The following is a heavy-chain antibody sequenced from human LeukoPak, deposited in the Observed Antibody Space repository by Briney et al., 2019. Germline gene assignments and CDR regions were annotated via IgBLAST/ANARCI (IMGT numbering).Heavy chain of an antibody. V-gene: IGHV3-66*01. J-gene: IGHJ4*02. CDR1: GFTVSSNY. CDR3: ARDSPEADCGGDCGGY. CDR2: IYSGGST. Sequence: PGGSLRLSCAASGFTVSSNYMSWVRQAPGKGLEWVSVIYSGGSTYYADSVKGRFTISRDNSKNTLYLQMNSLRAEDTAVYYCARDSPEADCGGDCGGYWGQGTLVTVSS. D-gene: IGHD2-21*02.